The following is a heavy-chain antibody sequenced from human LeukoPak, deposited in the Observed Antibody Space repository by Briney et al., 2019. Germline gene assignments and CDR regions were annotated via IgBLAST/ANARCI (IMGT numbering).Heavy chain of an antibody. D-gene: IGHD1-7*01. Sequence: GESLEISCKGSGYSFTSYWIGWVRQMPGKGLEWMGIIYPGDSDTRYSPSFQGQVTISADKSISTAYLQWSSLKASDTAMYYCAKGGTTEGYYFYMDVWGKGTTVTVSS. V-gene: IGHV5-51*01. CDR2: IYPGDSDT. CDR1: GYSFTSYW. CDR3: AKGGTTEGYYFYMDV. J-gene: IGHJ6*03.